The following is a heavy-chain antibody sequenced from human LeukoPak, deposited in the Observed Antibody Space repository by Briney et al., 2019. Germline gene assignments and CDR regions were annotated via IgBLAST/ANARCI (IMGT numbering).Heavy chain of an antibody. V-gene: IGHV4-34*01. Sequence: NPSETLSLTCAVYGGSFSGYYWSWIRQPPGKGLEWIGEINHSGGTNYNPSLKSRVTISVDTSKNQFSLKLSSVTAADTAVYYCARGPPLRYFDWLARTIGMDVWGQGTTVTVSS. J-gene: IGHJ6*02. CDR2: INHSGGT. D-gene: IGHD3-9*01. CDR3: ARGPPLRYFDWLARTIGMDV. CDR1: GGSFSGYY.